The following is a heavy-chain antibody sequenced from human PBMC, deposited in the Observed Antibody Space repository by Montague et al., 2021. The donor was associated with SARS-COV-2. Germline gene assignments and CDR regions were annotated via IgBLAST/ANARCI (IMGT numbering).Heavy chain of an antibody. Sequence: SETLSLTCTVSGYSISSGYSWGWIRHPPGKGLEWIGSIYHSGSTXYNPALKSRVTISVDTSKNQFSLKLSSVTAADTAVYYCARDCYDYGSGSYQRWFDPWGQGTLVTVSS. CDR3: ARDCYDYGSGSYQRWFDP. CDR2: IYHSGST. V-gene: IGHV4-38-2*02. D-gene: IGHD3-10*01. J-gene: IGHJ5*02. CDR1: GYSISSGYS.